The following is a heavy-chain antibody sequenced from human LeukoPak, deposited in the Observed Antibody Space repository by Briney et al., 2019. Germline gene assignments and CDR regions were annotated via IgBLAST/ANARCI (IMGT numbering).Heavy chain of an antibody. J-gene: IGHJ4*02. V-gene: IGHV4-34*01. CDR3: ASRTTYYYDTY. Sequence: SETLPLTCAVYGGSFSGYYWSWIRQPPGKGLEWIGEINHSGSTNYNPSLKSRVTISVDTSKNQFSLKLSSVTAADTAVYYCASRTTYYYDTYWGQGTLVTVSS. D-gene: IGHD3-22*01. CDR1: GGSFSGYY. CDR2: INHSGST.